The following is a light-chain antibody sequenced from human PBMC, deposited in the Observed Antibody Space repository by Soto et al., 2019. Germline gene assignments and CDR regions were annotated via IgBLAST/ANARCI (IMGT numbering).Light chain of an antibody. CDR3: QSYDSSLSGYV. CDR1: SSNTGAGYE. V-gene: IGLV1-40*01. Sequence: QSVRPQPPSVSEAPGQRVTISCTGSSSNTGAGYEAHWYQQVPGTAPKLLIYENNNRPSGVPDRFSGSKSGTSASLAITGLQAEDEAEYYCQSYDSSLSGYVFGTGTKLTVL. CDR2: ENN. J-gene: IGLJ1*01.